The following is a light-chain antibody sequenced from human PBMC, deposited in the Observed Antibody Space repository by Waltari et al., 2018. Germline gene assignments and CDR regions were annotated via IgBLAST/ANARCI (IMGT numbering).Light chain of an antibody. J-gene: IGKJ4*01. V-gene: IGKV1-5*03. CDR1: QSISSW. CDR3: QQYNSYSGALT. CDR2: KAS. Sequence: DIQMTQSPSTLSASVGDRVTITCRASQSISSWLAWYQQKPGKAPKLLIYKASSLESGVPSRFSGSGSGTEFTLTISSLQTDDFATYYCQQYNSYSGALTFGGGTKVEIK.